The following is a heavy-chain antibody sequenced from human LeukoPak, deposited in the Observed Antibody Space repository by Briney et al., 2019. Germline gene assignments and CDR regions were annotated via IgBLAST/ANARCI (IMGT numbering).Heavy chain of an antibody. CDR2: IRYDGSHK. CDR3: ANLGYSYYFDN. D-gene: IGHD5-18*01. CDR1: GFIFSSYG. V-gene: IGHV3-30*02. J-gene: IGHJ4*02. Sequence: GGSLRLSCAASGFIFSSYGMHWVRQAPGKGLEWVAFIRYDGSHKYYADSVKGRFTISRDNSKNTLYLQMNSLRAEDTAVYYCANLGYSYYFDNWGQGTLVTVSS.